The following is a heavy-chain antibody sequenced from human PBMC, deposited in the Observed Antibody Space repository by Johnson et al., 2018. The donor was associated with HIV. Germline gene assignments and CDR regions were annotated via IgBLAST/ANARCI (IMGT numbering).Heavy chain of an antibody. CDR3: ARALGATYAFDI. J-gene: IGHJ3*02. D-gene: IGHD1-26*01. Sequence: VQPGRSLRLSCSASGFAFSSYAMHWVRQAPGKGLEWVAGISYDGTSKYQVDSVKGRFTISRDNSKNTLFMQMNSLRGEDTAVYYCARALGATYAFDIWGQGTMVTVSS. V-gene: IGHV3-30*04. CDR2: ISYDGTSK. CDR1: GFAFSSYA.